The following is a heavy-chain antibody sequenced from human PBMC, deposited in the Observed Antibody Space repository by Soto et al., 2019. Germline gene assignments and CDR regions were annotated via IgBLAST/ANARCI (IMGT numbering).Heavy chain of an antibody. CDR3: ARQIIYICDL. CDR2: IKPGGSDL. Sequence: GGSPKIYCQGAGYRLDGAWIGWVRQMPGKGLEWMGIIKPGGSDLRYSPSFRGQVTNSADAAVNTAFLQWNSLKATDTPMYYCARQIIYICDLWGKGTPVTASS. CDR1: GYRLDGAW. D-gene: IGHD3-10*01. J-gene: IGHJ4*02. V-gene: IGHV5-51*01.